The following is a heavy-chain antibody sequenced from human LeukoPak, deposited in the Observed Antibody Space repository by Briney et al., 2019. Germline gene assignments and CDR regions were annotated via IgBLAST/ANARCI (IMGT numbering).Heavy chain of an antibody. CDR2: IYSGGST. CDR3: ARSLVRGFYDY. J-gene: IGHJ4*02. Sequence: GGSLRLSCAASGFTVSSNYMSWVRQAPGKGLEWVSVIYSGGSTYYTDSVKGRFTISRDKSKNTLYLQMNSLRAEDTAIYYCARSLVRGFYDYWGQGTLVTVSS. V-gene: IGHV3-66*01. D-gene: IGHD3-10*01. CDR1: GFTVSSNY.